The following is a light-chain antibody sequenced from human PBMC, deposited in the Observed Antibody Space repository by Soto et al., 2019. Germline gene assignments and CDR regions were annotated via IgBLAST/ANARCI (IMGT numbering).Light chain of an antibody. CDR2: GNS. Sequence: QSVLTQPPSVSGAPGQRVTISCTGSSSNIGAGYDVHWYQQLPGTAPKLLIYGNSNRPSGVPDRFSGSKSGTSASLAITGLQAADEADYYCQSYDSSLSAWVFGGGNKRTVL. CDR3: QSYDSSLSAWV. J-gene: IGLJ3*02. V-gene: IGLV1-40*01. CDR1: SSNIGAGYD.